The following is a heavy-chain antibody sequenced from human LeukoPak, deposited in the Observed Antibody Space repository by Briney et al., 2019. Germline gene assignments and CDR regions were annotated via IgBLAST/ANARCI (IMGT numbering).Heavy chain of an antibody. V-gene: IGHV3-74*01. Sequence: GGSLRLSCAASGFTFSSYWMHWVRQAPGKGLVWVSRINSDGSSTSYADSVKGRFTISRDNAKNTLDLQMNSLRAEDTAVYYCARISSVMWELPDWGQGTMATVSS. J-gene: IGHJ4*02. D-gene: IGHD1-26*01. CDR2: INSDGSST. CDR1: GFTFSSYW. CDR3: ARISSVMWELPD.